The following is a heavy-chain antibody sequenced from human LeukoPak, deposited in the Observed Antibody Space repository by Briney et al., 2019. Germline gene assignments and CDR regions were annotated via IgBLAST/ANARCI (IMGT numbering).Heavy chain of an antibody. V-gene: IGHV4-39*01. Sequence: SETLSLTCTVSGGSISSSSYYWGWIRQPPGKGLEWIGSIYYSGSTYYNPSLKSRVTISVDTSKNQFSLKLSSVTAADTAVYYCARHGSWEHPLNPIVVVPAAIVYWGQGTLVTVSS. CDR1: GGSISSSSYY. CDR2: IYYSGST. J-gene: IGHJ4*02. CDR3: ARHGSWEHPLNPIVVVPAAIVY. D-gene: IGHD2-2*02.